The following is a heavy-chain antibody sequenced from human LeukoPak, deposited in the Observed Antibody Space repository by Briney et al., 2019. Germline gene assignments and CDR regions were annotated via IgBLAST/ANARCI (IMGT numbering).Heavy chain of an antibody. D-gene: IGHD6-13*01. V-gene: IGHV4-59*02. Sequence: SETLSLTCIVSGGSVSSYYWSWIRQPPGKGLEWIGYIYYSGSTNYNPSLKRRVTISVDTSKIQFSLKLSSVTAADTAVYYCARGLMMAIAGRGEFHYWGQGTLVTVSS. J-gene: IGHJ4*02. CDR2: IYYSGST. CDR1: GGSVSSYY. CDR3: ARGLMMAIAGRGEFHY.